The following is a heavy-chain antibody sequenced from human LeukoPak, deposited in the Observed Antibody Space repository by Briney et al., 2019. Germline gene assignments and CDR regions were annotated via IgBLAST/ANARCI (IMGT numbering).Heavy chain of an antibody. J-gene: IGHJ4*02. V-gene: IGHV3-30*02. CDR1: RFTFSSYG. Sequence: GGSLRLSCAASRFTFSSYGMYWVRHAPGKGLELVSYISFSGSNVHYADSVKGRFTISRDNSKSTLFLQMNSLRPEDTAVYYCAKPTAGSPTAAGLDYWGQGTLVTVSS. D-gene: IGHD4-17*01. CDR3: AKPTAGSPTAAGLDY. CDR2: ISFSGSNV.